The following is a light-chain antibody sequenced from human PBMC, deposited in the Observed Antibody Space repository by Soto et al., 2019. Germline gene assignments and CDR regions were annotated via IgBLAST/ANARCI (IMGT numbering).Light chain of an antibody. CDR1: QSVRGGY. CDR3: QQYGSSPLT. J-gene: IGKJ1*01. Sequence: EIVLTQSPGTLSLSPGERATLSCRASQSVRGGYLAWYQQKSGQAPRFPIYGACSTATGIPDRFSGSGSGTHFTLTIRRLEPEDFAVYYCQQYGSSPLTFGPGTQVEIK. V-gene: IGKV3-20*01. CDR2: GAC.